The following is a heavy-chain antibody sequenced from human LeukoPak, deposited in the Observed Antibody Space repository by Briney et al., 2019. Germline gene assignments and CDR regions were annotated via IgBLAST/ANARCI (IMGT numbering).Heavy chain of an antibody. Sequence: GGALRLSCADSGFTFSRYVMHWVRQAPGKGVEYVSDIIINVCSTYYANSLKGRFTISRDNSKNMLYLHMGSLIAEDMAVYYCARAFGRLYGGSVVDYWGQGTLVTVSP. V-gene: IGHV3-64*01. CDR1: GFTFSRYV. D-gene: IGHD4-23*01. CDR2: IIINVCST. J-gene: IGHJ4*02. CDR3: ARAFGRLYGGSVVDY.